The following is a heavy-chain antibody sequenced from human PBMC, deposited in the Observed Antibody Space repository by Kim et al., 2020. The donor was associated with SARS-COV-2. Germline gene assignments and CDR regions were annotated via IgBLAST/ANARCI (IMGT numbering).Heavy chain of an antibody. CDR1: GFTFSSYW. D-gene: IGHD3-10*01. CDR3: AREGNYYGSGSYYHLLGYYYYGMDV. J-gene: IGHJ6*02. Sequence: GGSLRLSCAASGFTFSSYWMHWVRQAPGKGLVWVSRINSDGSSTSYADSVKGRFTISRDNAKNTLYLQMNSLRAEDTAVYYCAREGNYYGSGSYYHLLGYYYYGMDVWGQGTTVTVSS. V-gene: IGHV3-74*01. CDR2: INSDGSST.